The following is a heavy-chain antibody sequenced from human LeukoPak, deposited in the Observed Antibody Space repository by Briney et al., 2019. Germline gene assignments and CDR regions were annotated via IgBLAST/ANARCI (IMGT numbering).Heavy chain of an antibody. Sequence: GGSLRLSCAASGFTFSNYWMSWVRQAPGTGLEWVANIKQDGSEQSYVDSVKGRFTISRDNSNNSLYLQMNSLRAEDTAVYYCVRWSGIWYYWGQGTLVTVSS. V-gene: IGHV3-7*05. CDR3: VRWSGIWYY. J-gene: IGHJ4*02. D-gene: IGHD6-13*01. CDR2: IKQDGSEQ. CDR1: GFTFSNYW.